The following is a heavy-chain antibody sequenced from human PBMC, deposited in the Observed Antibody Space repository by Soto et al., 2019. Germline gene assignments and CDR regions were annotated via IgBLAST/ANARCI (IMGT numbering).Heavy chain of an antibody. D-gene: IGHD3-10*01. Sequence: GGSLRLSCAASGFTFSGSWMHWVRQAPGKGLVWVSRINGDGSGTSYADFVKGRFTISRDDAKNTLFLQMNGLRAEDMAVYYCARGIFGSGTANDYWGQGTLVTVSS. V-gene: IGHV3-74*01. CDR1: GFTFSGSW. CDR2: INGDGSGT. J-gene: IGHJ4*02. CDR3: ARGIFGSGTANDY.